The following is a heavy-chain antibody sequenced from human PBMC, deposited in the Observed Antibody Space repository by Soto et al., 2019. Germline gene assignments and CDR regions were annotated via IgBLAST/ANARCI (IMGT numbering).Heavy chain of an antibody. CDR1: GGSISSGGYY. CDR2: IYYSGST. V-gene: IGHV4-31*03. Sequence: SETLSLTCTVSGGSISSGGYYWSWIRQHPGKGLEWIGYIYYSGSTYYNPSLKSRVTISVDTSKNQFSLKLSSVTAADTAVYYCARGDCSGGSCYPAVEDYWGQGTLVTVS. CDR3: ARGDCSGGSCYPAVEDY. D-gene: IGHD2-15*01. J-gene: IGHJ4*02.